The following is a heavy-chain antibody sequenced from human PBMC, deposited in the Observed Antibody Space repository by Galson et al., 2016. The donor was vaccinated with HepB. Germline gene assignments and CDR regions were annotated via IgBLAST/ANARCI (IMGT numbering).Heavy chain of an antibody. Sequence: QSGAEVTKPGESLRISCEGSGFHFPSYWINWVRQMPGKGLEWMGRIDPSDSYTNYSPSFQGHVTISADKSISTAYLQWSSLKASDTAIYYCARRYCSSSGCFGGFDHWGQGTLVTVSS. CDR3: ARRYCSSSGCFGGFDH. CDR2: IDPSDSYT. V-gene: IGHV5-10-1*01. CDR1: GFHFPSYW. D-gene: IGHD2-2*01. J-gene: IGHJ4*02.